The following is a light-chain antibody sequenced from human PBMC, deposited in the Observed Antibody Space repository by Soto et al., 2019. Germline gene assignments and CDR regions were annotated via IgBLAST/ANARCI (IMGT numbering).Light chain of an antibody. Sequence: QSALTQPASVSGSPGQSITISCTGTSSDVGGYNYVSWFQQHPGKAPKLMIYEVSNRPSGVSNRFSGSRSGNTASLTISGLQSEDEAEYHCNSYTNNNTFVFGTGTKVTVL. CDR3: NSYTNNNTFV. CDR2: EVS. J-gene: IGLJ1*01. CDR1: SSDVGGYNY. V-gene: IGLV2-14*01.